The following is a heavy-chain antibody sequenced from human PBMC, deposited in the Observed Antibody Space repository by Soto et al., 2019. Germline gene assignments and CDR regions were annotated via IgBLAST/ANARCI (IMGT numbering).Heavy chain of an antibody. V-gene: IGHV1-18*01. Sequence: QVQLVQSGAEVKKPGSSVKVSCKASGGTFSSYAISWVRQAPGQGLEWMGGISAYNGNTNYAQKLQGRVTMTTDTSTSTAYMELRSLRSDDTAVYYCAREEAMIVVPNLDYWGQGTLVTVSS. CDR3: AREEAMIVVPNLDY. J-gene: IGHJ4*02. D-gene: IGHD3-22*01. CDR2: ISAYNGNT. CDR1: GGTFSSYA.